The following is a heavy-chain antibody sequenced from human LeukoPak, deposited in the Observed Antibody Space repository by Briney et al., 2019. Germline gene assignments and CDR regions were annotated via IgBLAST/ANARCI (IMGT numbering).Heavy chain of an antibody. V-gene: IGHV3-23*01. J-gene: IGHJ4*02. CDR2: ISGSGGTI. D-gene: IGHD2-21*01. CDR3: AKVLGSRIAVSDPFDY. CDR1: GFIFSSHW. Sequence: GGSLRLSCVASGFIFSSHWVTWVRQAPGKGLEWVSAISGSGGTIFYADSVKGRFTISRDHSKNTLFLQMNSLRAEDTAVYYCAKVLGSRIAVSDPFDYWGQGTLVTVSS.